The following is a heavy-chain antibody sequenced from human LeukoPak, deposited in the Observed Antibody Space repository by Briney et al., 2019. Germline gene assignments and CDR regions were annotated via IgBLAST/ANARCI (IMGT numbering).Heavy chain of an antibody. J-gene: IGHJ6*02. CDR1: GGSFSGHF. D-gene: IGHD2-15*01. Sequence: PSETLSLTCAVSGGSFSGHFWTWIRQPPGKGLEWIGEFNHSGSTNYNPSLKSRVTISVDTSKNQFSLNLSSVTAADTAVYYCARATDPYYCGGGSCCYYYGVDVWGQGTTVTVSS. CDR3: ARATDPYYCGGGSCCYYYGVDV. V-gene: IGHV4-34*01. CDR2: FNHSGST.